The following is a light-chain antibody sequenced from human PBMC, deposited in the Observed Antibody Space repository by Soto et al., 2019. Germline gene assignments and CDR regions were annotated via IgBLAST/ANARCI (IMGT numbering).Light chain of an antibody. CDR1: SSNIGAGYD. Sequence: QSVLTQPPSVSGAPRQRVTISCTGSSSNIGAGYDVHWYQQLPGTAPKLLIYGNSNRPSGVPDRFSGSKSGASASLAITGLQAADEADYYCQSYDISLTTWVFGGGTKVTVL. CDR3: QSYDISLTTWV. CDR2: GNS. V-gene: IGLV1-40*01. J-gene: IGLJ3*02.